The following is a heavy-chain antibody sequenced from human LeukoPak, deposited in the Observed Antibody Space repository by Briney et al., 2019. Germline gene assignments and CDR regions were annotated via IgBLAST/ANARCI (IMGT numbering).Heavy chain of an antibody. D-gene: IGHD6-19*01. Sequence: SGTLSLTCTVSGGSISSYSWGWIRQPPGKGLEWIGDIYNSGSTSYNPSLKSRVTISVDTSKNQFSLELTSVTAADTAVYYCARAVADNYYYYGMDVWGQGTTVTVSS. CDR1: GGSISSYS. CDR3: ARAVADNYYYYGMDV. V-gene: IGHV4-59*08. CDR2: IYNSGST. J-gene: IGHJ6*02.